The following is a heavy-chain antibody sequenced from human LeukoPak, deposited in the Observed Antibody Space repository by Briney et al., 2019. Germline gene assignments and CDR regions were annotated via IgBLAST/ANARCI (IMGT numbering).Heavy chain of an antibody. Sequence: GGSLRLSCAASGFTFGDYVMTWVRQAPGKGLEWVSGITGSAGTTYHADSVKGRFTISRDNSKNTVSLQMNSLRAEDTAVYYCAKKTGATGFHPFDFWGQGTLVTVSS. D-gene: IGHD1-1*01. CDR3: AKKTGATGFHPFDF. CDR1: GFTFGDYV. J-gene: IGHJ4*02. V-gene: IGHV3-23*01. CDR2: ITGSAGTT.